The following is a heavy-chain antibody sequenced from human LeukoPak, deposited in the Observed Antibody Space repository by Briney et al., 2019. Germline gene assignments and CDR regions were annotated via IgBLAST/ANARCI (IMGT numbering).Heavy chain of an antibody. CDR2: INPNSGGT. Sequence: GASVKVSCKASGYTFTGYYMHWVRQAPGQGLGWMGWINPNSGGTNYAQKFQGRVTMTRDTSISTAYMELSRLRSDNTAVYYCAGARRFELERHIAEIDSSAPLSRWGQGTLVTVSS. CDR1: GYTFTGYY. D-gene: IGHD1-1*01. CDR3: AGARRFELERHIAEIDSSAPLSR. J-gene: IGHJ4*02. V-gene: IGHV1-2*02.